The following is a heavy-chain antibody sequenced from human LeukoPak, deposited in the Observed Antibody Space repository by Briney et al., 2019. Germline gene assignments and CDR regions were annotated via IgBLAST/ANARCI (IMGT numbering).Heavy chain of an antibody. CDR3: ARRMRDYGGNSGFDP. V-gene: IGHV3-21*01. CDR2: ISSSSSYI. CDR1: GFTFSGYS. Sequence: GGSLRLSCAASGFTFSGYSMNWVRQAPGKGLEWVSSISSSSSYIYYADSVKGRFTISRDNAKNSLYLQMNSLRAEDTAVYYCARRMRDYGGNSGFDPWGQGTLVTVSS. J-gene: IGHJ5*02. D-gene: IGHD4-23*01.